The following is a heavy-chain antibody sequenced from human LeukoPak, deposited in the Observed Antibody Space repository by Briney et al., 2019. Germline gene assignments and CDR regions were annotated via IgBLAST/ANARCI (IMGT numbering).Heavy chain of an antibody. J-gene: IGHJ4*02. CDR1: GFTFSSYG. CDR3: AKGRVRQFDPFDY. V-gene: IGHV3-30*18. CDR2: ISYDGSNK. D-gene: IGHD1-1*01. Sequence: GGSLRLSCAASGFTFSSYGMHWVRQAPGKGLEWVAVISYDGSNKYYADSVKGRFTISRDNSKNTLYLQMNSLRAEDTALYYCAKGRVRQFDPFDYWGQGTLVTVSS.